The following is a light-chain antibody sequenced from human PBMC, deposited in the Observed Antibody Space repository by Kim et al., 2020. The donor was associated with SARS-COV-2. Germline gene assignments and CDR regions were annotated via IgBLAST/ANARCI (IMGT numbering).Light chain of an antibody. CDR3: SAWDTSLDAVV. CDR2: RNN. V-gene: IGLV10-54*01. Sequence: RPTATHTCTGKRNNVGNQGASWLQQHQGHPPKLLSYRNNNRPSGISERLSASRSGNTASLTITGLQPEDEADYYCSAWDTSLDAVVFGGGTKVTVL. CDR1: RNNVGNQG. J-gene: IGLJ2*01.